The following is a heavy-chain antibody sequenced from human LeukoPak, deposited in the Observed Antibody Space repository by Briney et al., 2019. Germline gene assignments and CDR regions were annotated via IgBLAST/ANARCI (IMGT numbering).Heavy chain of an antibody. J-gene: IGHJ4*02. CDR1: GFTFSSYG. V-gene: IGHV3-33*01. CDR2: IWYDGSNK. D-gene: IGHD6-19*01. Sequence: GRSLRLSCAASGFTFSSYGMHWVRQAPGKGLEWVAVIWYDGSNKYYADSVKGRFTISRDNSKNTLYLQMNSLRAEDTAEYYCARDGYSSGWEHADYWGQGTLVTVSS. CDR3: ARDGYSSGWEHADY.